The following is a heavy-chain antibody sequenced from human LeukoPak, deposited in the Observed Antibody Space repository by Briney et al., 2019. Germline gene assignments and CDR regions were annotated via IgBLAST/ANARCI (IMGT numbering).Heavy chain of an antibody. CDR2: INDSGTI. J-gene: IGHJ6*03. Sequence: SETLSLTCAVYGGSFSHYYWSWIRQSPGMGLQWIGEINDSGTINYNPSLMSRVTISVDKSKNQFSLKLSSATAADTAVYYCARRWNYGRNYYIDVWGKGATVSVSS. CDR1: GGSFSHYY. D-gene: IGHD1-7*01. V-gene: IGHV4-34*01. CDR3: ARRWNYGRNYYIDV.